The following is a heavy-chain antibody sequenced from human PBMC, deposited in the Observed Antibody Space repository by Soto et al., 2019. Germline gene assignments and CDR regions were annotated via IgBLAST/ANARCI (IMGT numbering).Heavy chain of an antibody. CDR2: INAGNGNT. CDR1: GYTFTSYA. D-gene: IGHD6-19*01. J-gene: IGHJ5*02. V-gene: IGHV1-3*01. CDR3: ARGSGWAYNWFDP. Sequence: ASVKVSCKASGYTFTSYAMHWVRQAPGQRLEWMGWINAGNGNTKCSQKFQGRVTITRDTSASTAYMELSSLRSEDTAVYYCARGSGWAYNWFDPWGQGTLVTVSS.